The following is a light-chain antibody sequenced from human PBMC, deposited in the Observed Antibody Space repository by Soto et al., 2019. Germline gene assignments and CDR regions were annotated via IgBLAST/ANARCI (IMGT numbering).Light chain of an antibody. CDR3: QKYNSAPLT. Sequence: DVQMTQSPSSLSAFVGDRVTITCRASQGIAPYLAWFQQKPGKVPKLLIYATSTLQSGVPSRFSGSGSGTEFTLTINSPQPEDVGTYYCQKYNSAPLTFGGGTKVEIK. V-gene: IGKV1-27*01. CDR1: QGIAPY. CDR2: ATS. J-gene: IGKJ4*01.